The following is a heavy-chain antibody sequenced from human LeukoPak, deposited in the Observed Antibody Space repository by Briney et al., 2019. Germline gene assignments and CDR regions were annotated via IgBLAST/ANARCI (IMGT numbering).Heavy chain of an antibody. J-gene: IGHJ4*02. V-gene: IGHV3-33*01. D-gene: IGHD2-2*01. CDR1: GFTFSNYG. CDR2: IGSDGTKR. CDR3: ARPRGCGSSRCNNFDY. Sequence: GGSLRLSCVASGFTFSNYGMHWVRQSPGKGLDWVAFIGSDGTKRYSADSVKGRFTISRDNSRNTLYLQMNRLRAEDTAVYYCARPRGCGSSRCNNFDYWGQGTLVTVSS.